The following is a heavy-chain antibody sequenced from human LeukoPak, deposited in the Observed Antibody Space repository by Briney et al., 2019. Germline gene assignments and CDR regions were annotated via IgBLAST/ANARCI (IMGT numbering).Heavy chain of an antibody. Sequence: PGGSLRLSCAASGFTFSSYSMNWVRQAPGKGLEWVSYISSSSSTIYYADSVKGRFTISRDNAKNSLYLQMNSLRAEDTAVYYCARGRERLPDAFDIWGRGTMVTVSS. CDR1: GFTFSSYS. CDR2: ISSSSSTI. J-gene: IGHJ3*02. V-gene: IGHV3-48*01. D-gene: IGHD1-1*01. CDR3: ARGRERLPDAFDI.